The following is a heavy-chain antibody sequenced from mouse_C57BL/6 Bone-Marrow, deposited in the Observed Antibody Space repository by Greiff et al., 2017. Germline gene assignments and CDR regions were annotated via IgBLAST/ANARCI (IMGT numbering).Heavy chain of an antibody. J-gene: IGHJ2*01. CDR3: STGYYGSSYSY. CDR1: GFNIKDDY. Sequence: EVQLQQSGAELVRPGASVKLSCTASGFNIKDDYMHWVKQRPEQGLEWIGWIAPENGDTENASKFQGKATITADTSSNTAYLQLSSLTSEDTAVYYCSTGYYGSSYSYWGQGTTLTVSS. D-gene: IGHD1-1*01. CDR2: IAPENGDT. V-gene: IGHV14-4*01.